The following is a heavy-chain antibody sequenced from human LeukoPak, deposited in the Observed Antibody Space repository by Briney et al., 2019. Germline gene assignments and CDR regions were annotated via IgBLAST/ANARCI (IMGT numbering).Heavy chain of an antibody. D-gene: IGHD3-22*01. CDR2: IYSGGST. CDR1: GFTVSSNY. J-gene: IGHJ4*02. Sequence: GGPLRLSCAASGFTVSSNYMSWVRQAPGKGLEWVSVIYSGGSTYYADSVKGRFTISRDNSKNTLYLQMNSLRAEDTAVYYCTNYDSSGYYQNWGQGTLVTVSS. V-gene: IGHV3-53*01. CDR3: TNYDSSGYYQN.